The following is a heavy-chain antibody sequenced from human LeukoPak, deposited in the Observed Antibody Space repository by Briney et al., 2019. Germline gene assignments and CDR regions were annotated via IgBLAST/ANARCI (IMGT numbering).Heavy chain of an antibody. CDR2: IYSGGGT. J-gene: IGHJ4*02. CDR3: ATSSRPGSWDIVVVPAAGY. CDR1: GFTVSSNY. Sequence: GGSLRLSCAASGFTVSSNYMSWVRQAPGKGLEWVSVIYSGGGTYYADSVKGRFTISRDNSKNTLYLQMNSLRAEDTAVYYCATSSRPGSWDIVVVPAAGYWGQGTLVTVSS. V-gene: IGHV3-53*01. D-gene: IGHD2-2*01.